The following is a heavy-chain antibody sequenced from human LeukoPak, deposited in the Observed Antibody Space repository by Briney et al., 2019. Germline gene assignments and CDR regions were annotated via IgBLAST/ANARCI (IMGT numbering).Heavy chain of an antibody. CDR3: ARQPHYYDFWSGSPGDYFDY. V-gene: IGHV5-51*01. D-gene: IGHD3-3*01. J-gene: IGHJ4*02. CDR1: GYSFTSYW. Sequence: GESLQISCKGSGYSFTSYWIGWVRQMPGKGLEWMGIIYPGDSDTRYSPSFQGQVTISADKSISTAYLQWSSLKASDTAMYYCARQPHYYDFWSGSPGDYFDYWGQGTLVTVSS. CDR2: IYPGDSDT.